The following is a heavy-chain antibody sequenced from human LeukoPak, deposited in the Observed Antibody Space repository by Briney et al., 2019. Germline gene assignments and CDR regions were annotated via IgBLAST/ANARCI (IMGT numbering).Heavy chain of an antibody. J-gene: IGHJ4*02. CDR1: GGSIRSYF. Sequence: SETLSLTCTVSGGSIRSYFWSWIRQPPGKGLEWIGYIYNSESTNYNPSLKSRVTISVDTSKNQISLKLTSVTAADTAVYYCARSPYNYDSSGYHYVGYFDYWGQGTLVTVSS. CDR3: ARSPYNYDSSGYHYVGYFDY. V-gene: IGHV4-59*01. D-gene: IGHD3-22*01. CDR2: IYNSEST.